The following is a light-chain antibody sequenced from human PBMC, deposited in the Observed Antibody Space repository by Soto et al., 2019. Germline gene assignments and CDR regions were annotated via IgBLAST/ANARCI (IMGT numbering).Light chain of an antibody. CDR1: QSVSSY. V-gene: IGKV3-11*01. J-gene: IGKJ4*01. CDR2: DAS. Sequence: EIVLTQSPATLSLSPGERATLSCRASQSVSSYLAWYQQKPGQAPRLLIYDASNRATGIPARFSGSGSGTDFTLTISSLEPEDFAVYYCQQLRNWPLPFGGGTKVDIK. CDR3: QQLRNWPLP.